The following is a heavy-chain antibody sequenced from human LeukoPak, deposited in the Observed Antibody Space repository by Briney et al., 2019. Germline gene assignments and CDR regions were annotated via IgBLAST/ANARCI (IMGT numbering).Heavy chain of an antibody. CDR2: ISTRSNYI. V-gene: IGHV3-21*01. CDR1: GFSFSGYD. J-gene: IGHJ3*02. D-gene: IGHD3-22*01. Sequence: GGSLRLSCTASGFSFSGYDMNWVRQTPGKGLEWVASISTRSNYIYYAASLKGRLTVSRDNAKASLYLQVNNLRADDTGRYYCVRGGYTMIKADAFDIWGQGTLVIVSS. CDR3: VRGGYTMIKADAFDI.